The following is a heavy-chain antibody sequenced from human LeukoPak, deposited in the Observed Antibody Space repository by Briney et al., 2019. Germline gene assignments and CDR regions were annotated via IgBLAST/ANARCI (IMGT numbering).Heavy chain of an antibody. CDR3: ARGMTSITPEYFDL. Sequence: GESLKISCAASGFTFSRYDMHWVRQGIGKGLEWVSAISIAGDPSYPASVKGRFTISRENARNSLYLQMDTLRAGDTAVYYCARGMTSITPEYFDLWGRGTLVTVSS. V-gene: IGHV3-13*05. D-gene: IGHD5-24*01. CDR1: GFTFSRYD. J-gene: IGHJ2*01. CDR2: ISIAGDP.